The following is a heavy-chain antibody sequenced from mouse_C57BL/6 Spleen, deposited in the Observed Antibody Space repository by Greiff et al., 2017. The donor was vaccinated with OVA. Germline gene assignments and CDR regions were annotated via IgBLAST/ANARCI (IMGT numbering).Heavy chain of an antibody. V-gene: IGHV1-69*01. J-gene: IGHJ4*01. CDR3: ARRDYYGSSYGYAMDY. CDR1: GYTFTSYW. CDR2: IDPSDSYT. D-gene: IGHD1-1*01. Sequence: VKLQQPGAELVMPGASVKLSCKASGYTFTSYWMHWVKQRPGQGLEWIGEIDPSDSYTNYNQKFKGKSTLTVDKSSSTAYMQLSSLTSEDSAVYYCARRDYYGSSYGYAMDYWGQGTSVTVSS.